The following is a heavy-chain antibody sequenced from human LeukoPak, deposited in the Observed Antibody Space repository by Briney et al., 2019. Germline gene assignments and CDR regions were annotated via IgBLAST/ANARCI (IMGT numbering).Heavy chain of an antibody. CDR2: IWYDGSNK. D-gene: IGHD1-26*01. V-gene: IGHV3-33*06. CDR3: AKVDSGSYYGSFDC. J-gene: IGHJ4*02. Sequence: GGSLRLSCAASGFTFSSYGMHWVRQAPGKGLEWVAVIWYDGSNKYYADSVKGRFTISRDNSKNTLYLQMNSLRAEDTAVYYCAKVDSGSYYGSFDCWGQGTLVTVSS. CDR1: GFTFSSYG.